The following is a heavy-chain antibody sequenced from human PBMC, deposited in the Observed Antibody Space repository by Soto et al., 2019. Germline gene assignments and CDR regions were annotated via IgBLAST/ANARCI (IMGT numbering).Heavy chain of an antibody. D-gene: IGHD2-15*01. CDR2: INAGNGNT. Sequence: ASVKVSCKASGYTFTSYAIHWVRQAPGQRLEWMGWINAGNGNTKYSQKFQGRVTITRDTSASTAYMELSSLRSEDTAVYYCASLGCCSGGSCLYGMDVWGQGTTVTVSS. CDR3: ASLGCCSGGSCLYGMDV. J-gene: IGHJ6*02. V-gene: IGHV1-3*01. CDR1: GYTFTSYA.